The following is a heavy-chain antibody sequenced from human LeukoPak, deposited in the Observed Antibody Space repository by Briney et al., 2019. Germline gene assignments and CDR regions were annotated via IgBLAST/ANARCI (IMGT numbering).Heavy chain of an antibody. CDR2: ISPAGGTT. CDR1: GFTFSSEA. CDR3: AKDAPTVTQG. V-gene: IGHV3-23*01. J-gene: IGHJ4*02. D-gene: IGHD4-17*01. Sequence: GGSLRLSCAVSGFTFSSEAMGWVRQLPGGGLEWVSTISPAGGTTYYAESMKGRFTISRDNSKSTLYLQMNSLRVEDTAVYYCAKDAPTVTQGWGQGTLVTVSS.